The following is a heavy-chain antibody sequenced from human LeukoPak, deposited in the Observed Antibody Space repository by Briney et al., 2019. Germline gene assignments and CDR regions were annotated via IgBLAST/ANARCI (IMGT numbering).Heavy chain of an antibody. Sequence: PSETLSLTCTDSVGSISSYYWSWIRQPPGKGLEWIWHIYYSGGTNYNPSLKSRVTISVDTSKNQFSLKLSSVTAADTAVYYCASGRDFWSGYYRDFDYWGQGTLVTVCS. J-gene: IGHJ4*02. D-gene: IGHD3-3*01. CDR2: IYYSGGT. CDR3: ASGRDFWSGYYRDFDY. V-gene: IGHV4-59*08. CDR1: VGSISSYY.